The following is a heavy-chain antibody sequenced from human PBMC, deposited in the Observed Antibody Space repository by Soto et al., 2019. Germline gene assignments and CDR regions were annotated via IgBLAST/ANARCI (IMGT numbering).Heavy chain of an antibody. CDR2: IYYSGST. D-gene: IGHD2-21*02. CDR3: ASVIAGDSESYSDF. Sequence: PSETLSLTCTVSGVSISSGGYYWSWIRQHPGKGLEWIGNIYYSGSTYSNPSLKTREVLSVATSKNHFSLTLRSVTAADSAMYYCASVIAGDSESYSDFWGQGALVTVSS. J-gene: IGHJ4*02. V-gene: IGHV4-31*03. CDR1: GVSISSGGYY.